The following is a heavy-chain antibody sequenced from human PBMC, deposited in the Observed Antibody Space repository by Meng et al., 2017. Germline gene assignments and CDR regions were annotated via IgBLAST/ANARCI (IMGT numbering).Heavy chain of an antibody. CDR3: ARLVAGTFGQLFDP. J-gene: IGHJ5*02. Sequence: QAGSVWYRPGRSVQVSCKALGYTFTSYAMNWVRQAPGTGLEWMGWINTNTGNPTYAQGFTGLVVFSLDTSVSTAYLQISSLKAEDTAVYYCARLVAGTFGQLFDPWGQGTLVTVSS. CDR1: GYTFTSYA. CDR2: INTNTGNP. V-gene: IGHV7-4-1*02. D-gene: IGHD2-15*01.